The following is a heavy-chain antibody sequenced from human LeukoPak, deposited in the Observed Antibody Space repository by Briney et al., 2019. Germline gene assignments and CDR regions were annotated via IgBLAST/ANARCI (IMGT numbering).Heavy chain of an antibody. CDR2: ISYDGSNK. J-gene: IGHJ4*02. V-gene: IGHV3-30*18. CDR1: GFTFSSYG. D-gene: IGHD2-2*01. CDR3: AKGQISEYAYQLNFDY. Sequence: GRSLRLSCAASGFTFSSYGMHWVRQAPGKGLEWVAVISYDGSNKYYADSVKGRFTISRDNSKNTLYLQMNSLRAEDTAVYHCAKGQISEYAYQLNFDYWGQGTLVTVSS.